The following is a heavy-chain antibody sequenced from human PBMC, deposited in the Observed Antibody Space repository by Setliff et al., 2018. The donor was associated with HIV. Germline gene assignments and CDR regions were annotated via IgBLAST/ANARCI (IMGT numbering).Heavy chain of an antibody. V-gene: IGHV4-39*01. Sequence: SETLSLTCSVSGGSIDNNKYYWTWTRQPPGKGLEWTGSIYHTGRTYYNRSLESRLTISIDTSKNQFSLKLTSVTAADTAMYYCASRIYYYDESRVLREEGFVPWGQGTLVTVTS. CDR2: IYHTGRT. J-gene: IGHJ5*02. D-gene: IGHD3-22*01. CDR3: ASRIYYYDESRVLREEGFVP. CDR1: GGSIDNNKYY.